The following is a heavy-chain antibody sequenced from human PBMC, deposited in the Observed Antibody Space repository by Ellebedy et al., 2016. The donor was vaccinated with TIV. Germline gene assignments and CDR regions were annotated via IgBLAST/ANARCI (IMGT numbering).Heavy chain of an antibody. CDR3: AKARGSSSFFDY. J-gene: IGHJ4*02. Sequence: GGSLRLXXAASGFTLTNYGMSWVRQAPGKGLEWVSAIGDSGTTYYADSVKGRFTISGDTSKNTLYLQMNSLRGEDTAVYYCAKARGSSSFFDYWGQGTLVTVSS. CDR1: GFTLTNYG. V-gene: IGHV3-23*01. D-gene: IGHD6-6*01. CDR2: IGDSGTT.